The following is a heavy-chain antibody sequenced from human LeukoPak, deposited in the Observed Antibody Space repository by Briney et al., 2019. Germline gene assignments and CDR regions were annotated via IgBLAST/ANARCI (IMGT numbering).Heavy chain of an antibody. Sequence: GGSLRLSCAASGFTFNTYTMNWVRQAPGKGLEWVSSITGSSSYIYYADSVKGRFTISRDNSKDTLYLQMNSLRAEDTAVYYCAKKWGYGWNYPFDYWGQGTLVTVSS. J-gene: IGHJ4*02. CDR2: ITGSSSYI. D-gene: IGHD1-7*01. CDR1: GFTFNTYT. V-gene: IGHV3-21*04. CDR3: AKKWGYGWNYPFDY.